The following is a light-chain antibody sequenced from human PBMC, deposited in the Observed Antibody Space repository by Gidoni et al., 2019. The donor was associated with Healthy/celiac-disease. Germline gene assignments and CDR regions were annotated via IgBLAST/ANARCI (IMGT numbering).Light chain of an antibody. CDR1: SSDVGCYNY. V-gene: IGLV2-14*03. CDR3: SSYTSSSTQV. Sequence: QSALTQPASVSGSPGQSITISCTGTSSDVGCYNYVSWYQQHPGKAPKRMIYDVSNRPSGVSNRFSGSKSGNTASLTISGLQAEDEADYYCSSYTSSSTQVFGTGTKVTVL. CDR2: DVS. J-gene: IGLJ1*01.